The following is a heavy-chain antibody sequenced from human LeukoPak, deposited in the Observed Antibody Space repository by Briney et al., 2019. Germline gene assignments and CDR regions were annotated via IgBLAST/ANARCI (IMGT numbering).Heavy chain of an antibody. V-gene: IGHV3-30*03. Sequence: TGGSLRLSCAASGFTFSSYGMHWVRQAPGKGLEWVAVISYDGSNKYYADSVKGRFTISRDNSKNTLYLQMNSLRAEDTAVYYCARGRAAAIDYWGQGTLVTVSS. CDR2: ISYDGSNK. J-gene: IGHJ4*02. D-gene: IGHD6-13*01. CDR3: ARGRAAAIDY. CDR1: GFTFSSYG.